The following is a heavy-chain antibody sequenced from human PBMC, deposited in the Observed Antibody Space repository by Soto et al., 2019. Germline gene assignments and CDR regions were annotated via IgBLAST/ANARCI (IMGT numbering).Heavy chain of an antibody. Sequence: ASVKVSCKASGYTFTSYDINWVRQATGQGLEWMGWMNPNSGNTGYAQKFQGRVTMTRNTSISTAYMELSSLRSEDTAVYYCARDPSITIFGVVISDWYFDLWGRGTLVTVSS. CDR3: ARDPSITIFGVVISDWYFDL. D-gene: IGHD3-3*01. V-gene: IGHV1-8*01. CDR2: MNPNSGNT. CDR1: GYTFTSYD. J-gene: IGHJ2*01.